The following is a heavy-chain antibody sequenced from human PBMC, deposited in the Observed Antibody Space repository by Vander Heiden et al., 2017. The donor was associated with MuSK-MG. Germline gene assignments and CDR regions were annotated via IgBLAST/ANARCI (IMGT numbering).Heavy chain of an antibody. V-gene: IGHV4-39*01. CDR3: ARGVAGIAAFGVLRWFDP. CDR2: IYYSGST. CDR1: GGSISSSSYY. Sequence: QLQLQESGPGLVKPSETLSLTCTVSGGSISSSSYYWGWIRQPPGKGLEWIGSIYYSGSTYYNPSLKSRVTISVDTSKNQFSLKLSSVTAADTAVYYCARGVAGIAAFGVLRWFDPWGQGTLVTVSS. J-gene: IGHJ5*02. D-gene: IGHD6-13*01.